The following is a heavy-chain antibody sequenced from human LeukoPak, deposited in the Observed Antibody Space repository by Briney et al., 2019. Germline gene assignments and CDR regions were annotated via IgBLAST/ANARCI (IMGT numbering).Heavy chain of an antibody. V-gene: IGHV3-23*01. CDR2: ISGSGGTT. CDR3: ARESIAVAGAPFDY. J-gene: IGHJ4*02. Sequence: PGGSLRLSCAASGFTFRSYALSWVRQATGKGLEWVSVISGSGGTTYYADSVKGRFTISRDNAKNSLYLQMNSLRAEDTAVYYCARESIAVAGAPFDYWGQGTLVTVSS. CDR1: GFTFRSYA. D-gene: IGHD6-19*01.